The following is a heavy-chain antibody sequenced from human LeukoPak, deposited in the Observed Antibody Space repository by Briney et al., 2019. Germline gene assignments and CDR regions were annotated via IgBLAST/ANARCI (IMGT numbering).Heavy chain of an antibody. CDR2: IIAYNGNT. Sequence: ASVKVSCKASGYTFTNYGISWVRQAPGQGLEWMGWIIAYNGNTKYVQKLQGRVTMTTDTSTNTAYMELRSLRSDDTAVYYCARGNGKVVAATSLENWGQGTLVTVSS. CDR3: ARGNGKVVAATSLEN. D-gene: IGHD2-15*01. V-gene: IGHV1-18*01. J-gene: IGHJ4*02. CDR1: GYTFTNYG.